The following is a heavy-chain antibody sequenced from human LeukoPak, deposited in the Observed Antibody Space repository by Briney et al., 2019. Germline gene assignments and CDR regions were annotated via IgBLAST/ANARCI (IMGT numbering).Heavy chain of an antibody. V-gene: IGHV3-7*01. J-gene: IGHJ3*02. D-gene: IGHD2-8*01. CDR2: IKQDGSEK. CDR3: ARVNPLMAPGAFDI. Sequence: GGSLRLSCAASGFTFSRYWMSWVSQAPGKGLEWVANIKQDGSEKYYVASVKGRFTIARDNAKNSLYLQMNSLRAEDTAVYYCARVNPLMAPGAFDIWGQGTMVTVSS. CDR1: GFTFSRYW.